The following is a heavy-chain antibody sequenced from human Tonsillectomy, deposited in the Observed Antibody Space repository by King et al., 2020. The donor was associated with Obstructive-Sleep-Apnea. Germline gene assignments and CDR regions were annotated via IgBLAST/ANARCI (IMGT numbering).Heavy chain of an antibody. CDR2: ISRSGDTL. J-gene: IGHJ3*01. CDR1: GFSFTDYY. CDR3: ARDLGQHGYSSGLDAFDL. V-gene: IGHV3-11*01. D-gene: IGHD5-18*01. Sequence: VQLVESGGGLVKPGGSLRLSCAASGFSFTDYYMAWIRQAPGKGLECVSYISRSGDTLYYAGSVRGRLTISRDNAKNSLSLQMNSLRAEDTAVYYCARDLGQHGYSSGLDAFDLWGKGTMVTVSS.